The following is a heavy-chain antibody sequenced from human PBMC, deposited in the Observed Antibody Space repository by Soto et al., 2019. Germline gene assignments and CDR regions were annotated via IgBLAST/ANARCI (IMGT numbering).Heavy chain of an antibody. V-gene: IGHV4-31*03. Sequence: SETLSLTCTVSGGSITSGGYYWSWTRQHPGKGLEWIGYIYYSGFTYYNPSLKSRVTISVDTSKNQFSLKLSSVTAADTAVYYSARSIDPWGQGTLVTVSS. CDR2: IYYSGFT. CDR1: GGSITSGGYY. CDR3: ARSIDP. J-gene: IGHJ5*02.